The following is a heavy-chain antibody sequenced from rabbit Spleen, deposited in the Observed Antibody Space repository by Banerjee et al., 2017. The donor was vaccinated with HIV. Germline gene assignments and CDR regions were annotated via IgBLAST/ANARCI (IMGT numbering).Heavy chain of an antibody. J-gene: IGHJ6*01. V-gene: IGHV1S45*01. D-gene: IGHD1-1*01. Sequence: QEQLVESGGDLVQPEGSLTLTCTASGFSFSSSYYMCWVRQAPGKGLEWIACIYAGSNGLTYYASWAKGRFTISKSSSTTVTLQMTSLTAADTATYFCARDTSSSFSSYGMDLWGPGTLVTVS. CDR3: ARDTSSSFSSYGMDL. CDR2: IYAGSNGLT. CDR1: GFSFSSSYY.